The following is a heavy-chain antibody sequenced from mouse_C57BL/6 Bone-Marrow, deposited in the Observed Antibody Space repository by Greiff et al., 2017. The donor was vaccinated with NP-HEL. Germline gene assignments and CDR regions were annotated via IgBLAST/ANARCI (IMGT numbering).Heavy chain of an antibody. J-gene: IGHJ3*01. CDR2: INPSSGYT. CDR1: GYTFTSYW. D-gene: IGHD2-4*01. Sequence: VQLQQSGAELAKPGASVKLSCKASGYTFTSYWLHWVKQRPGQGLEWIGYINPSSGYTKYNQKFKDKATLTADKSSSTAYMQLSRLTYEDSAVYYCASGFYDYVLFAYWGKGTLVTVSA. V-gene: IGHV1-7*01. CDR3: ASGFYDYVLFAY.